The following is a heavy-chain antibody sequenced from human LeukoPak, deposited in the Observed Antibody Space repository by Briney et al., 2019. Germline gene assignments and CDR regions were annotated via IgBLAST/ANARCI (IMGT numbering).Heavy chain of an antibody. CDR2: IKQDGSEK. J-gene: IGHJ6*02. D-gene: IGHD6-13*01. CDR1: GFTFSSYW. V-gene: IGHV3-7*01. Sequence: PGGSLRLSCAASGFTFSSYWMSWVRQAPGKGLEWVANIKQDGSEKYYVDSVKGRFTISRDNAKNSLYLQMNSLRAEDTAVYYCARERLAADYYYYGMDVWGQGTTVTVPS. CDR3: ARERLAADYYYYGMDV.